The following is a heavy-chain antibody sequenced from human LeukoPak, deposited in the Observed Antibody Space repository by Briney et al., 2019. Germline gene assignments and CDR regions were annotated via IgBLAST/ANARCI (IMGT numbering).Heavy chain of an antibody. CDR1: GFTFSSYW. Sequence: GGSLRLSCEASGFTFSSYWMSWVRQAPGKGLEWVANIKTDGSEKYYVDSVKGRFTISRDNAKNSLYLQMNSLRAEDTAVYYCARAQNGEQQLADTFDIWGQGTMVTVSS. V-gene: IGHV3-7*03. D-gene: IGHD6-13*01. CDR3: ARAQNGEQQLADTFDI. J-gene: IGHJ3*02. CDR2: IKTDGSEK.